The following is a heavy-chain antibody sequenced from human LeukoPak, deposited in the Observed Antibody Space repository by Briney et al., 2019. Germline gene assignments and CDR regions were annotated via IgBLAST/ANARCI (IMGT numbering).Heavy chain of an antibody. CDR3: ARGITIFGVVLDY. V-gene: IGHV4-39*01. CDR1: GGSISSSSYY. D-gene: IGHD3-3*01. CDR2: IYYSGST. J-gene: IGHJ4*02. Sequence: SETLSLTCTVSGGSISSSSYYWGWIRQPPGKGLEWIGTIYYSGSTYYNASLKSRVTISADTSKNQFSLKLSSVTAADTAVYYCARGITIFGVVLDYWGQGTLVTVSS.